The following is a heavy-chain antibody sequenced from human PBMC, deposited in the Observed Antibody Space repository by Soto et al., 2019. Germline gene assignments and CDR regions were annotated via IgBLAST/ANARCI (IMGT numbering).Heavy chain of an antibody. CDR3: ARHHIVATTHYGMDV. Sequence: SSAGYWGGRVIKKNGKGLEWMGIIYPGDSDTRYSPSFQGQVTISADKSISTAYLQWSSLKASDTAMYYCARHHIVATTHYGMDVWGQRTTVSV. V-gene: IGHV5-51*01. D-gene: IGHD5-12*01. J-gene: IGHJ6*02. CDR2: IYPGDSDT. CDR1: SSAGYW.